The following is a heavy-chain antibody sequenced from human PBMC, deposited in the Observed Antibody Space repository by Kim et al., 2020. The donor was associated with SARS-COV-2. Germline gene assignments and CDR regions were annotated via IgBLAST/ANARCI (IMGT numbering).Heavy chain of an antibody. CDR2: IYYSGST. CDR3: ARGAPEYYDSSGYYFPPWA. CDR1: GGSVSSGSYY. Sequence: SETLSLTCTVSGGSVSSGSYYWSWIRQPPGKGLEWIGYIYYSGSTNYNPSLKSRVTISVDTSKNQFSLKLSSVTAADTAVYYCARGAPEYYDSSGYYFPPWAWGPGTLVTVS. J-gene: IGHJ4*02. V-gene: IGHV4-61*01. D-gene: IGHD3-22*01.